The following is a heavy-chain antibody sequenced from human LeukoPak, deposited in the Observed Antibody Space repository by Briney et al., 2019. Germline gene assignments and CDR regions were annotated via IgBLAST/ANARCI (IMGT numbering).Heavy chain of an antibody. CDR1: GYSFTSYW. J-gene: IGHJ6*02. CDR2: IDPSDSYT. V-gene: IGHV5-10-1*01. Sequence: GESLKISCKGSGYSFTSYWISWVPQVPGKGLEWMGRIDPSDSYTNYSPSFQGHVTISADKSISTAYLQWSSLKASDTAMYYCARLGKTFWNDGYYYYGMDVWGQGTTVTVSS. D-gene: IGHD1-1*01. CDR3: ARLGKTFWNDGYYYYGMDV.